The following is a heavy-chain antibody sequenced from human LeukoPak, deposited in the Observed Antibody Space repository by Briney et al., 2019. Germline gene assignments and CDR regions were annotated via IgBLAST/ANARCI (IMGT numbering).Heavy chain of an antibody. D-gene: IGHD3-10*01. CDR3: ARDNGVYGSGSYSN. CDR2: IYSGGST. CDR1: GFTVSSNY. Sequence: GGSLRLSCAASGFTVSSNYMSWVRQAPGKGLEWVSVIYSGGSTYYADSVKGRFTISRDNSKNTLYLQMNSLRAEDTAVYYCARDNGVYGSGSYSNWGQGTLVTVSS. J-gene: IGHJ1*01. V-gene: IGHV3-53*01.